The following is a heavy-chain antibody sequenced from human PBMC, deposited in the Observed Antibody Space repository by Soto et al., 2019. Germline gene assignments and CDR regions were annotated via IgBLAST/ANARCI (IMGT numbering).Heavy chain of an antibody. CDR2: ISSNGVGT. CDR3: ARRSRPDFYYMDV. J-gene: IGHJ6*03. Sequence: EVQLAESGGGLAQPGGSLRLSCAASGFTLSGYAMDWVRQAPGKGLESGSGISSNGVGTYYANTVQGSFTISRDNSKNTVYLQMGSLRTEDMAVYYCARRSRPDFYYMDVCGKGTTVTVSS. D-gene: IGHD6-6*01. CDR1: GFTLSGYA. V-gene: IGHV3-64*01.